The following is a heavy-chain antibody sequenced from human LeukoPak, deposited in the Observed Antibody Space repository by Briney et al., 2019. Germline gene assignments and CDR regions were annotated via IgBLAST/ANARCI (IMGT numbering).Heavy chain of an antibody. D-gene: IGHD1-26*01. V-gene: IGHV3-23*01. J-gene: IGHJ4*02. CDR3: AKGIESSGSYYTCFDY. Sequence: SGGSLRLSCAASGFTFSNYAMSWVRQAPGKGLEWVSAISGGGGATYSADSVKGRFTISRDNSKNTLNLQMNSLRAEDTAVYYCAKGIESSGSYYTCFDYWGQGTLVTVSS. CDR2: ISGGGGAT. CDR1: GFTFSNYA.